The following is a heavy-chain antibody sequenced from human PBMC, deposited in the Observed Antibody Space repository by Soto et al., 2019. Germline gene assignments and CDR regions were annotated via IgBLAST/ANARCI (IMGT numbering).Heavy chain of an antibody. V-gene: IGHV1-69*06. Sequence: QVQLVQSGAEVKKPGSSVKVSCKASGGTFSSYAISWVRQAPGQGLEWMGGIIPIFGTANYAQKFQGRVTITADNTTSTAYMELSSLRSEDTAVYYCARAYCSSTGCYRGGADYWGQGTLVTVSS. CDR1: GGTFSSYA. CDR3: ARAYCSSTGCYRGGADY. J-gene: IGHJ4*02. D-gene: IGHD2-2*02. CDR2: IIPIFGTA.